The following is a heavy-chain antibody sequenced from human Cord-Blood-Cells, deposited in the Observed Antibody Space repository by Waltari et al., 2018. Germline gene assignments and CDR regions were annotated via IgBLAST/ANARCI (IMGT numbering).Heavy chain of an antibody. V-gene: IGHV4-39*01. CDR1: SSSYY. Sequence: SSSYYWGWIRQPPGKGLEWIGSIYYSGSTYYNPSLKSRVTISVDTSKNQFSLKLSSVTAADTAVYYCARPQGICSGGSCYSDAFDIWGQGTMVTVSS. CDR3: ARPQGICSGGSCYSDAFDI. J-gene: IGHJ3*02. D-gene: IGHD2-15*01. CDR2: IYYSGST.